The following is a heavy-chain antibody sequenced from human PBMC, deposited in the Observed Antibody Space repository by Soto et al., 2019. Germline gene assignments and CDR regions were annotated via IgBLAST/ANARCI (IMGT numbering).Heavy chain of an antibody. J-gene: IGHJ4*02. CDR2: ITTDGSVK. CDR3: ARDTDGLHY. Sequence: GGSLRLSCAASGGTFSSYGMHWVRQAPGKGLVWVSRITTDGSVKDYADSVKGRFTVSRDNAKNTLYLQMNSLRAEDTAVYYCARDTDGLHYWGQGTLVTVSS. CDR1: GGTFSSYG. V-gene: IGHV3-74*01.